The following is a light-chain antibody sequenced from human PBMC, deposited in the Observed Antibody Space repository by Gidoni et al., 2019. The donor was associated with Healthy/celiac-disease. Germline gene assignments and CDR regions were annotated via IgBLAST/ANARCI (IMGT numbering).Light chain of an antibody. CDR2: GAS. CDR1: QSVSSSY. V-gene: IGKV3-20*01. J-gene: IGKJ3*01. Sequence: ESVLTQSPGTLSLSPGERATLSCRASQSVSSSYLAWYQQKPGQAPRLLIYGASSMATGIPDRFSGSGSGTDFTLTISRLEPEDFAVYYCQQYGSSLFTFGPGTKVDIK. CDR3: QQYGSSLFT.